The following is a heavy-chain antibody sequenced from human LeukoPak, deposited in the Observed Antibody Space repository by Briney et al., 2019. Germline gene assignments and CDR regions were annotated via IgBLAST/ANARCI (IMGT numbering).Heavy chain of an antibody. CDR1: GYTFTAQY. CDR2: INPNNGDT. CDR3: ASYPRNIPTPPFDY. J-gene: IGHJ4*02. V-gene: IGHV1-2*02. Sequence: GASVKVSCKASGYTFTAQYTHWVRQAPGQGLEWMGWINPNNGDTKYAESFLGRVTMTRDTSTTTAYMELTNLRSDDTAVYFCASYPRNIPTPPFDYWGQGTLVTVSS. D-gene: IGHD2-21*01.